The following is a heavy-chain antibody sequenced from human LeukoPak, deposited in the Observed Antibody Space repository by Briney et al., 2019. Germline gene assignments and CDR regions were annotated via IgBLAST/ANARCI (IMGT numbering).Heavy chain of an antibody. CDR3: ARDGRITGTSRYAFDI. CDR1: GFTFSSYG. D-gene: IGHD1-7*01. J-gene: IGHJ3*02. V-gene: IGHV3-33*01. Sequence: GRSLRLSCAASGFTFSSYGVHWVRQAPGKGLEWVAVIWYDGSNKYYADSVKGRFTISRDNSKNTLYLQMNSLRAEDPAVYYCARDGRITGTSRYAFDIWGQGTMVTVSS. CDR2: IWYDGSNK.